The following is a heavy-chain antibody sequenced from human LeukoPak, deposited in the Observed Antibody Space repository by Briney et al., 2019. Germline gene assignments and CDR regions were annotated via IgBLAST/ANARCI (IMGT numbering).Heavy chain of an antibody. CDR1: GFTVSSNY. CDR2: IYSGGTT. D-gene: IGHD1-26*01. CDR3: AKQEWEIKEYYFDY. V-gene: IGHV3-53*05. J-gene: IGHJ4*02. Sequence: GGSLRLSCAASGFTVSSNYMSWVRQAPGKGLEWVSVIYSGGTTYYADSVKGRFTISRDNSKNTLYLQMNSLRAEDTAVYYCAKQEWEIKEYYFDYWGQGTLVTVSS.